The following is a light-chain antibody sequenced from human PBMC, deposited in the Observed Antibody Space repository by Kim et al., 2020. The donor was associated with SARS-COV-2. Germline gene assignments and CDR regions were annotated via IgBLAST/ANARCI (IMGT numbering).Light chain of an antibody. CDR3: AAWDDSLSGVL. V-gene: IGLV1-47*01. Sequence: QSVLTQPPSASGTPGQRVTISCFGGWSKIGSNYVYWYQQFPGTAPKLLIYRNDQRPSGVADRFSGSKSGTSASLAISGLRSEDEADYHCAAWDDSLSGVLFGGGTQLTVL. J-gene: IGLJ2*01. CDR2: RND. CDR1: WSKIGSNY.